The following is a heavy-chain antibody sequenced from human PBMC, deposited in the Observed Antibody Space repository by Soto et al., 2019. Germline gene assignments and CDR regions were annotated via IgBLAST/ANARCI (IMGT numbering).Heavy chain of an antibody. D-gene: IGHD3-10*02. CDR3: ARSSVRGWSY. CDR1: GGSFSGYY. J-gene: IGHJ4*02. V-gene: IGHV4-34*01. CDR2: ITHSGST. Sequence: SETLSLTCAVYGGSFSGYYWTWIRQPPGKGLEWIGEITHSGSTNYNPSLKSRVTISVDTSKNQFSLNLNSVTAADTAVYYCARSSVRGWSYWGQGTLVT.